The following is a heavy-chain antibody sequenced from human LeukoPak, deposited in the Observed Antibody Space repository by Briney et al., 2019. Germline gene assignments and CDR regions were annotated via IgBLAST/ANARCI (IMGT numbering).Heavy chain of an antibody. J-gene: IGHJ4*02. CDR1: GFTFSNAW. D-gene: IGHD3-3*01. Sequence: GSLRLSCAASGFTFSNAWMSWVRQAPGKGLEWVGRIKSKTDGETTDYAAPVKGRFTISRDDSKNTLYLQMNSLKTEDTAVYYCTTALFYDFWSGWHYFDYWGQGTLVTVSS. CDR3: TTALFYDFWSGWHYFDY. V-gene: IGHV3-15*01. CDR2: IKSKTDGETT.